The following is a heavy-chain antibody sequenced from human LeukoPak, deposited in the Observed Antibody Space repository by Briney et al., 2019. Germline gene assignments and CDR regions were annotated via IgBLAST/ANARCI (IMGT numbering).Heavy chain of an antibody. CDR1: GFTFSSYW. CDR3: ARDRAVRWQQLARGAFDI. D-gene: IGHD6-13*01. V-gene: IGHV3-7*01. J-gene: IGHJ3*02. CDR2: IKQDGSEK. Sequence: PGGSLRLSCAASGFTFSSYWMSWVRQAPGKGLEWVANIKQDGSEKYYVDSVKGRFTISRDNAKNSLYLQMNSLRAEDTAVYYCARDRAVRWQQLARGAFDIWGQGTMVTVSS.